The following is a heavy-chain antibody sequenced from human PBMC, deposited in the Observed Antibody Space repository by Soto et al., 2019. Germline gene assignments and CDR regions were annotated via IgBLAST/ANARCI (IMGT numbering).Heavy chain of an antibody. J-gene: IGHJ3*01. CDR3: ARSAQWDGFDP. Sequence: QVQLQESGPGLVRPSQTLSLTCTVSAGSISTINYYWSWIRQHPEKGLEWIGYISYSGSTFYHSSLKXRXTXSXXTSKKQCSLTLTSVTAADTAVYYCARSAQWDGFDPWGQGTMVTVSS. CDR2: ISYSGST. CDR1: AGSISTINYY. D-gene: IGHD2-8*01. V-gene: IGHV4-31*03.